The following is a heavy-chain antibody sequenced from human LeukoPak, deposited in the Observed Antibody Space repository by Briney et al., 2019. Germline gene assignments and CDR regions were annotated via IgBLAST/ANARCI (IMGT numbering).Heavy chain of an antibody. J-gene: IGHJ4*02. CDR2: IWYDGSKR. CDR3: ARDYCSTSFCYDN. CDR1: GFTFRNYG. D-gene: IGHD2-2*01. V-gene: IGHV3-33*01. Sequence: PGGSLRLSCAASGFTFRNYGMHWVRQSPDKGREWVAAIWYDGSKRLYTDSVKGRFTISRDDSENALYLQMNSLRAEDTALYYCARDYCSTSFCYDNWGQGTLVTVSS.